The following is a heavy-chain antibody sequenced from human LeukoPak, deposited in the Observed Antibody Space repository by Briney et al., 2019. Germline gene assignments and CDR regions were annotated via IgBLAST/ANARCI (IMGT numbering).Heavy chain of an antibody. J-gene: IGHJ6*02. CDR1: GFTFSSYS. CDR2: ISSSSSYI. Sequence: GGSLRLSCAASGFTFSSYSMNWVRQAPGKGLEWVSSISSSSSYIYYADSVKGRFTISRDNAKNSLYLQMNSLRAEDTAVYYCARSCYADYYYGMDVWGQGTTVTVSS. CDR3: ARSCYADYYYGMDV. V-gene: IGHV3-21*01. D-gene: IGHD2-2*01.